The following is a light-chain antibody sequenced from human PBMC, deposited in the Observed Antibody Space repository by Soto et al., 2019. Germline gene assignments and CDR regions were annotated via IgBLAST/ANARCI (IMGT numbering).Light chain of an antibody. Sequence: EIVLTQSPVTLSLSPGERATLSCRASRSVGFYLAWYHQRPGQAPRLLIYNISNRPTGVPARFSGSGSGTDFTLTISSLEPEDFAVYYCQQRNWPWTFGQGTKVEIK. J-gene: IGKJ1*01. V-gene: IGKV3-11*01. CDR3: QQRNWPWT. CDR2: NIS. CDR1: RSVGFY.